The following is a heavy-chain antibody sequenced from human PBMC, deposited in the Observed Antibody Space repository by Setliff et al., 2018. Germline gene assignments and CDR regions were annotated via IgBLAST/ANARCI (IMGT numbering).Heavy chain of an antibody. V-gene: IGHV1-18*01. CDR1: GYTFTSYG. D-gene: IGHD3-22*01. Sequence: GASVKVSCKASGYTFTSYGISWVRQAPGQGLEWMGWISAYNGNTNYAQKLQDRVTMTTDTSTSTAYMELRSLRSDDTAVYYCARVGVYYYDSSGYHRSPYYYYYGMDVWGQGTTVTVSS. CDR3: ARVGVYYYDSSGYHRSPYYYYYGMDV. J-gene: IGHJ6*02. CDR2: ISAYNGNT.